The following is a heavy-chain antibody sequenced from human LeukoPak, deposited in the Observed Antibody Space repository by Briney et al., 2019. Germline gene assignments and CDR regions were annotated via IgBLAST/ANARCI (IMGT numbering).Heavy chain of an antibody. D-gene: IGHD6-19*01. Sequence: GGSLRLSCAASGFTVNNNYIGWVRQAPGKGLEWVANIKQDGSEKYYVDSVKGRFTISRDNAKNSVYLQMNSLRAEDTAVYYCARDSGWGNDYWGQGTLVTVSS. CDR1: GFTVNNNY. CDR3: ARDSGWGNDY. CDR2: IKQDGSEK. J-gene: IGHJ4*02. V-gene: IGHV3-7*01.